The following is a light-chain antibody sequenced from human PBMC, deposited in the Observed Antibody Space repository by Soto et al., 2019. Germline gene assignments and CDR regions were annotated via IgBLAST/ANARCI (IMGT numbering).Light chain of an antibody. CDR1: SSNVGSNN. Sequence: QSVLTQPPSASGTPGQRVIISCSGSSSNVGSNNVNWYQQVPGTAPKVLIFANNQRPSGVPDRFSGSKSGTSASLAISGLQSEDEADYYCAAWDSSLNGWLFGGGTKVTVL. J-gene: IGLJ3*02. CDR2: ANN. CDR3: AAWDSSLNGWL. V-gene: IGLV1-44*01.